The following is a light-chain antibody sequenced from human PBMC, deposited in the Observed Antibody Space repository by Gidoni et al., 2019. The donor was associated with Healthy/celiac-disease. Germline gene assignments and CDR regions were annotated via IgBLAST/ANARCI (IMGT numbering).Light chain of an antibody. CDR2: AAS. Sequence: DIQMTQSPSSLSASVGDRVTITCRASQSISSYLHWYQQKPGKAPKLLIYAASSLQSGVPSRFSGSGSGTDFTLTLSRLQPEDFATYYCQQSYSTLWTFGQGTKVEIK. V-gene: IGKV1-39*01. CDR3: QQSYSTLWT. J-gene: IGKJ1*01. CDR1: QSISSY.